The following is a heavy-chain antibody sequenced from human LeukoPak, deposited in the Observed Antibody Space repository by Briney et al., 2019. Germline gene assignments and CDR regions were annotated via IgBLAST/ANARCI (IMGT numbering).Heavy chain of an antibody. CDR3: VKVWQPGRSYAFDI. V-gene: IGHV3-43*02. Sequence: GGSLILSCAASGFTFDDYVMHWVRQAPGKGLEWVSLISGDGGSTYYADSVKGRFTISRDNSKNSLYLQMNSLRTEGTALYYCVKVWQPGRSYAFDIWGQGTMVTVSS. CDR2: ISGDGGST. J-gene: IGHJ3*02. D-gene: IGHD1-26*01. CDR1: GFTFDDYV.